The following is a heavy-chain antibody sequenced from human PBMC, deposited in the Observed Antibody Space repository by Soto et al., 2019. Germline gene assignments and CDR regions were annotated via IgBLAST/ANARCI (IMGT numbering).Heavy chain of an antibody. CDR3: ARTYCNAINRPFAY. J-gene: IGHJ4*02. V-gene: IGHV4-59*01. Sequence: SETLSLTCTVSGGSINSYYWSWIRQPPGKGLEWIGHIYHSGGTNYNPSLRSRVTISIDMSKNQLSLQLSSVTAADTAVYYCARTYCNAINRPFAYWGQGTLVTVSS. D-gene: IGHD2-21*01. CDR1: GGSINSYY. CDR2: IYHSGGT.